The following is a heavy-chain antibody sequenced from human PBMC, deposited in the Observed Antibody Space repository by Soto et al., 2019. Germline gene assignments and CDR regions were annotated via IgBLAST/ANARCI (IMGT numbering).Heavy chain of an antibody. CDR2: IIPIFGTA. J-gene: IGHJ3*02. Sequence: EASVKVSCKASGGTFSSYAISWVRQAPGQGLEWMGGIIPIFGTANYAQKFQGRVTITADESTSTAYMELSSLRSEDTAVYYCARDRSIAVAGTSDAFDIWGQGTMVTVSS. CDR1: GGTFSSYA. V-gene: IGHV1-69*13. CDR3: ARDRSIAVAGTSDAFDI. D-gene: IGHD6-19*01.